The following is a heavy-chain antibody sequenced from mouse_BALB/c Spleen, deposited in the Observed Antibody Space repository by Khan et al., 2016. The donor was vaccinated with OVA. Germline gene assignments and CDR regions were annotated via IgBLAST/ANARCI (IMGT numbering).Heavy chain of an antibody. Sequence: EVQLVESGGDLVKTGGSLKLSCAASGFTFSTYGMSWVRQTPDKRLEWVATISSGGPSTYSLDSVTGRFTFSRDNAKTILYLHMTRLRSAATDMSYGARLAYYYNSEGFAYWGQGTLVTGSA. J-gene: IGHJ3*01. CDR3: ARLAYYYNSEGFAY. D-gene: IGHD1-1*02. CDR2: ISSGGPST. CDR1: GFTFSTYG. V-gene: IGHV5-6*01.